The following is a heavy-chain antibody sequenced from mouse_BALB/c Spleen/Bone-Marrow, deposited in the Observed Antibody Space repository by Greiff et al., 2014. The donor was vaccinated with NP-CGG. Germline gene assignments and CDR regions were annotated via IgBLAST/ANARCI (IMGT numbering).Heavy chain of an antibody. J-gene: IGHJ4*01. Sequence: EVHLVESGGGLVKPGGSLKLSCAASGFTFSSYAMSWVRQSPEKRLEWVAEISSGGSYTYYPDTVTGRCNISRDNAKNTLYLEMSSLRSEDTAMYYCARGYGNYPYYYAMDYWGQGTSVTVSS. CDR3: ARGYGNYPYYYAMDY. CDR1: GFTFSSYA. CDR2: ISSGGSYT. V-gene: IGHV5-9-4*01. D-gene: IGHD2-1*01.